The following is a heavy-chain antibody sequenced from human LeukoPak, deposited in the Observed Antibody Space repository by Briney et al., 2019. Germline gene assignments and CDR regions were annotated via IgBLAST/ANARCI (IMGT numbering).Heavy chain of an antibody. CDR2: IHYSGDI. CDR1: GASISTSY. J-gene: IGHJ4*02. Sequence: PSETLSLTCTVSGASISTSYWYWIRQPPGKGLEWIGNIHYSGDINYNPSLKSRVTISAYTSKNQLSLKLSSVTAADTAVYYCARVGCSGGGCYPDYWGQGTLVTVSS. V-gene: IGHV4-59*01. D-gene: IGHD2-15*01. CDR3: ARVGCSGGGCYPDY.